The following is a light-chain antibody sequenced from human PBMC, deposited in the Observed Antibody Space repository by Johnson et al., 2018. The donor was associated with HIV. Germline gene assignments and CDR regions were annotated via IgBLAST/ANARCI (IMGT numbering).Light chain of an antibody. CDR1: SSNIGNNY. Sequence: QSVLTQPPSVSAAPGQKVTISCSGSSSNIGNNYVSWYQQLPGTAPKLLIYENNKRPSRIPDRFSGSKSGTSATLAITGLQPGDEADYYCGTWDSSLSFYVFGTGTKVIVL. V-gene: IGLV1-51*02. CDR2: ENN. CDR3: GTWDSSLSFYV. J-gene: IGLJ1*01.